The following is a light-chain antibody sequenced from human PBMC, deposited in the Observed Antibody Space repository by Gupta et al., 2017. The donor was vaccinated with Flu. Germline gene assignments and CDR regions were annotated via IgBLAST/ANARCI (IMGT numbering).Light chain of an antibody. J-gene: IGLJ1*01. V-gene: IGLV1-47*01. Sequence: QSVLTQPPSTSATPGQRVTTSCSGTTFNIGNNYVYWFQQLPGAAPRLLIYRVNGRHSGVPDRFSASKSATSGSLAISGLRSEDEGDYFCGAWENSLNSFVFGTGTTVTVL. CDR3: GAWENSLNSFV. CDR2: RVN. CDR1: TFNIGNNY.